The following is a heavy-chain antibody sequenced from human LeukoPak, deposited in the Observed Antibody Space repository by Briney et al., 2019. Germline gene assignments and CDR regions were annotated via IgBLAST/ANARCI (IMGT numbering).Heavy chain of an antibody. V-gene: IGHV3-23*01. D-gene: IGHD2-8*01. CDR3: AKVSVGPLSRPTHVALYYGMDV. J-gene: IGHJ6*02. CDR2: IGSSGATT. Sequence: GRSLRLSCAASGFIFSNYGFHWVRQAPGKGPEWVAGIGSSGATTFYADSVKGRCSISRDNSKNTVYLEMNSLRAEDTAIYYCAKVSVGPLSRPTHVALYYGMDVWGQRITVIVSS. CDR1: GFIFSNYG.